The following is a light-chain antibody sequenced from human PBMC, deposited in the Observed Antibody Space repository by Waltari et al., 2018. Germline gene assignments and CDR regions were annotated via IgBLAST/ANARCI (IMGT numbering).Light chain of an antibody. CDR3: QVWDDSSDHPV. Sequence: SYVLSQPPSVSVAPGQTATVHCGGAHVGGQVVTWYHQKPGQAPPSVIYDDYDRPSGIPERFSASSSRDTATLTISRVVAGDEADYLCQVWDDSSDHPVFGGGTKLTVL. V-gene: IGLV3-21*02. J-gene: IGLJ3*02. CDR2: DDY. CDR1: HVGGQV.